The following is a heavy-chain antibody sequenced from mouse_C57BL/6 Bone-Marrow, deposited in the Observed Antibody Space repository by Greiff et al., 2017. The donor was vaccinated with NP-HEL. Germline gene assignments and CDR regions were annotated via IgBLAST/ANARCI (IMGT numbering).Heavy chain of an antibody. CDR2: IYPSDSET. J-gene: IGHJ2*01. Sequence: QVHVKQPGAELVRPGSSVKLSCKASGYTFTSYWMDWVKQRPGQGLEWIGNIYPSDSETHYNQKFKDKATLTVDKSSSTAYMQLSSLTSEDSAVYYCARGSIYRYFDYWGQGTTLTVSS. V-gene: IGHV1-61*01. CDR3: ARGSIYRYFDY. CDR1: GYTFTSYW.